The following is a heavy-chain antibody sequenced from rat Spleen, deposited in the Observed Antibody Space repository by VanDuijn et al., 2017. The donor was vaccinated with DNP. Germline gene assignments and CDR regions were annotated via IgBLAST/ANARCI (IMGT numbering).Heavy chain of an antibody. CDR3: AREGYYSSYHAMDA. CDR2: INKDSSTI. Sequence: EVKLVESGGGLVQPGRALKLSCAASGFNFHDYWMGWVRQAPGKGLEWIGEINKDSSTINYTPSLKDKFTISRDNAQNTLYLQMSKLGSEDTAIYYCAREGYYSSYHAMDAWGQGTSVTVSS. J-gene: IGHJ4*01. V-gene: IGHV4-2*01. D-gene: IGHD1-2*01. CDR1: GFNFHDYW.